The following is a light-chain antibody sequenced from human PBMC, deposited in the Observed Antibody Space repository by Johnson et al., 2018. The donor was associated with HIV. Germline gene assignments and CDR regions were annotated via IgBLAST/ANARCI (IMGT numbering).Light chain of an antibody. V-gene: IGLV1-51*02. CDR3: GTWDTSLSVGG. CDR2: ENN. CDR1: SSNIGNNY. J-gene: IGLJ1*01. Sequence: QSVLTQPPSVSAAPGQKVTISCSGSSSNIGNNYVSWYQQLPGTAPKLLIYENNKRPSWIPDRFSGSKSGTSATLGITGLQTGDEADYYCGTWDTSLSVGGFGTGTKVTVL.